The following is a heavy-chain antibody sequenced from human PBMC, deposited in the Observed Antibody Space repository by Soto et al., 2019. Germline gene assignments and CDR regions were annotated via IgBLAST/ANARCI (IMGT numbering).Heavy chain of an antibody. J-gene: IGHJ5*02. D-gene: IGHD3-3*01. V-gene: IGHV2-5*02. Sequence: QINLIESGPTLVKPTQTLTLTCTFSGFSLSTSGAAVGWVRQPPGRALEWLALIYWDGDKRYNASLGNRLTITKDTSKHSVVLTLTIVDPADTATYYCAHRATMTIFRLIIDNGIWFDPRGQGTRVIFSS. CDR1: GFSLSTSGAA. CDR3: AHRATMTIFRLIIDNGIWFDP. CDR2: IYWDGDK.